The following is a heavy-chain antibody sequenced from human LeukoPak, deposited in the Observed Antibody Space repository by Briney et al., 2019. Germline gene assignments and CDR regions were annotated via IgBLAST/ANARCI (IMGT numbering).Heavy chain of an antibody. CDR2: IKQDGSGK. CDR3: ARERSSGWNDY. D-gene: IGHD6-19*01. V-gene: IGHV3-7*01. J-gene: IGHJ4*02. Sequence: GGSLRLSCAASGFTLSNYWMTWVRQAPGKGLEWVANIKQDGSGKHYGDSVKGRFTISRDNAKNSLYLEMNSLRAEDTAVYYCARERSSGWNDYWGQGTLVTVSS. CDR1: GFTLSNYW.